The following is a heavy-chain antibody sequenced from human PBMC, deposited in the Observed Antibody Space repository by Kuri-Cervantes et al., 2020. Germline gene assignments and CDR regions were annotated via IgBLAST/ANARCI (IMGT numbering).Heavy chain of an antibody. D-gene: IGHD4-17*01. CDR1: GFTFSSYS. J-gene: IGHJ6*02. V-gene: IGHV3-48*01. CDR3: ARDQTYGDYSSYYYYGMDV. Sequence: GGSLRLSCAASGFTFSSYSMNWVRQAPGKGLEWVSYISSSSSTIYYADSVKGRFTISRDNSKNTLYLQMNSLRAEDTAVYYCARDQTYGDYSSYYYYGMDVWGQGTTVTVSS. CDR2: ISSSSSTI.